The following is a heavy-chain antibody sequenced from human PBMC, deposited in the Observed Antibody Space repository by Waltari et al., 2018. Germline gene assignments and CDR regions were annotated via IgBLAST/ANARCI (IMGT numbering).Heavy chain of an antibody. Sequence: EVQLVESGGGLVKPGGSLRLSCAASGFTFSSYSMNWVRQAPGKGLEWVSSISSSSSYIYYADSVKGRFTISRDNAKNSLYLQMNSLRAEDTAVYYCVRDSSSWYYYYYGMDVWGQGTTVTVSS. D-gene: IGHD6-13*01. CDR3: VRDSSSWYYYYYGMDV. J-gene: IGHJ6*02. V-gene: IGHV3-21*01. CDR1: GFTFSSYS. CDR2: ISSSSSYI.